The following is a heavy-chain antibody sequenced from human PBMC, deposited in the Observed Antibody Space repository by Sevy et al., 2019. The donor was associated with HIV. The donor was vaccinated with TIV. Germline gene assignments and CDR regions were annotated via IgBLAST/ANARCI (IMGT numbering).Heavy chain of an antibody. D-gene: IGHD6-6*01. V-gene: IGHV3-53*01. CDR2: IYSGGST. CDR3: ASPRGSSSTSAMDV. J-gene: IGHJ6*02. Sequence: GGSLRLSCAASGFTVSSNYMSWVRQAPGKGLEWVSVIYSGGSTYYADSVKGRFTISRDNSKNTLYLQMNSLRAEDTAVYYCASPRGSSSTSAMDVWGQGTTVTVSS. CDR1: GFTVSSNY.